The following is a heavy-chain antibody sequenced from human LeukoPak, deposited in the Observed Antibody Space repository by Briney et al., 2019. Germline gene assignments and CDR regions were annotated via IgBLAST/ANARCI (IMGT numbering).Heavy chain of an antibody. D-gene: IGHD1-1*01. J-gene: IGHJ5*02. V-gene: IGHV4-30-2*01. CDR3: DRVGSDWNDVRYNWFDP. CDR1: GGSISSGDYS. CDR2: TFQSGST. Sequence: SQTLSLTCAVSGGSISSGDYSWSWIRQPPGKGLEWIGYTFQSGSTYYNPSLKSRVTISVDRAKNQFSLKLSSVTAADTAVYYCDRVGSDWNDVRYNWFDPWGQGTLVAVSS.